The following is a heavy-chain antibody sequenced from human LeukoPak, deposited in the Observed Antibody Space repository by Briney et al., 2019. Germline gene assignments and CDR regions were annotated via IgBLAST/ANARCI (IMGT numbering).Heavy chain of an antibody. CDR3: ARDNEVRGEGRDY. CDR2: ISSSSSYI. D-gene: IGHD3-10*01. CDR1: GFTFSSYS. J-gene: IGHJ4*02. Sequence: PGGSLRLSCAASGFTFSSYSMNWARQAPGKGLEWVSSISSSSSYIYYADSVKGRFTISRDNAKNSLYLQMNSLRAEDTAVYYCARDNEVRGEGRDYWGQGTLVTVSS. V-gene: IGHV3-21*01.